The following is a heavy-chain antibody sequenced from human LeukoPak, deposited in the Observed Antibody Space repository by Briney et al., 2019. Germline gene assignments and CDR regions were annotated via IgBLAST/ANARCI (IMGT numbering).Heavy chain of an antibody. CDR2: IYSGGST. Sequence: GGSLRLSCAASGFTFNTAWMTWVRQAPGKGLEWVSVIYSGGSTYYADSVKGRLTISRDNSKNTLYLQMNSLRAEDTAVYYCASLTMVRGVIDYFDYWGQGTLVTVSS. V-gene: IGHV3-53*01. CDR3: ASLTMVRGVIDYFDY. CDR1: GFTFNTAW. D-gene: IGHD3-10*01. J-gene: IGHJ4*02.